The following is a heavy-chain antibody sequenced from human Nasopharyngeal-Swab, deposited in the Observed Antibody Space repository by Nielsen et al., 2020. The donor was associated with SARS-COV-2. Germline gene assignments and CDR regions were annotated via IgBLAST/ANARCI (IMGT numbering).Heavy chain of an antibody. CDR3: AKVLYSPLDY. V-gene: IGHV3-23*01. Sequence: GEALKISGVATGFTWRSYAMSWVRQAPGKGLEWVSAISGSGGSTYYADYVKGRFTISRDNSKNTLYLQMNSMRAEDTAVYYCAKVLYSPLDYWGQGTLVTVSS. D-gene: IGHD3-16*01. CDR1: GFTWRSYA. J-gene: IGHJ4*02. CDR2: ISGSGGST.